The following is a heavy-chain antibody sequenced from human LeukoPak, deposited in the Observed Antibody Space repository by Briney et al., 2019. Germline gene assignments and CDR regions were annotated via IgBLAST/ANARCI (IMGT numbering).Heavy chain of an antibody. D-gene: IGHD3-22*01. J-gene: IGHJ4*02. CDR2: VNPSGGST. V-gene: IGHV1-46*01. CDR3: AREDLTYDSSGYYYPTGVY. Sequence: ASVKVSCKASGYTFTSYYMHWVRQAPRQGLEWMGIVNPSGGSTSYAQKFQGRVTMTRDTSTSTVYMELSSLRSEDTAVYYCAREDLTYDSSGYYYPTGVYWGQGTLVTVSS. CDR1: GYTFTSYY.